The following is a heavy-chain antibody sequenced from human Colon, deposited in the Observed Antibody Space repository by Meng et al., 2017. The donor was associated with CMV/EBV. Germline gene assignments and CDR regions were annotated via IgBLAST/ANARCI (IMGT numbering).Heavy chain of an antibody. Sequence: GESLKISCAASGFDFKFYAMTWVRQAPGKGLEWVAFIRYDGSNKYYADSVKGRFTISRDNSKNTLYLQMNSLRAEDTAVYYCAKDRGEYFDYWGQGTLVTVSS. J-gene: IGHJ4*02. D-gene: IGHD3-10*01. CDR1: GFDFKFYA. CDR2: IRYDGSNK. V-gene: IGHV3-30*02. CDR3: AKDRGEYFDY.